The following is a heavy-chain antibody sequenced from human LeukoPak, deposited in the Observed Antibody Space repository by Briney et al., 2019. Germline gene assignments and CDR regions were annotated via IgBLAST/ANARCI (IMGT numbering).Heavy chain of an antibody. V-gene: IGHV3-7*01. CDR3: ARPRPGGYSFDY. CDR2: INQDGSET. D-gene: IGHD3-22*01. Sequence: GGSLRLSCAASGFTFSSYWMSWVRQAPGKGLEWVANINQDGSETYYVDSVRGRFTISRDNAKNSLYLQMNSLRAEDTAMYYCARPRPGGYSFDYWAREPWSPSPQ. J-gene: IGHJ4*02. CDR1: GFTFSSYW.